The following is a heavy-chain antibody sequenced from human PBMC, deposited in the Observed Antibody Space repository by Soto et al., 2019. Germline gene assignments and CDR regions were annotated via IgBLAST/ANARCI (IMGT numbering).Heavy chain of an antibody. CDR2: IWYDGSNK. Sequence: QVQLVESGGGVVQPGRSLRLSCAASGFTFSSYGMKWVRQAPGKGLEWVAVIWYDGSNKYYADSVKGRFTISRDNSKNTLYLQMNSLRAEDTAVYYCARGVPTATILAFDIWGQGTMVTVSS. J-gene: IGHJ3*02. CDR3: ARGVPTATILAFDI. CDR1: GFTFSSYG. V-gene: IGHV3-33*01. D-gene: IGHD2-2*01.